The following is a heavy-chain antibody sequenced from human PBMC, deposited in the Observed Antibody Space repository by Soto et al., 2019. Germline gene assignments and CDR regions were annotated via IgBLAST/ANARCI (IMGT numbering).Heavy chain of an antibody. J-gene: IGHJ4*02. V-gene: IGHV1-8*01. D-gene: IGHD6-19*01. CDR3: ARGRGWRDY. Sequence: ASVKVSCKTSGYTFTSYDIHWVRQATGQGLEWMGSMNPNNGYTDYAQKFQCRVTMTRDTSLSTAYMELSSLTSDDTAVYYCARGRGWRDYWGQGTLVTVSS. CDR2: MNPNNGYT. CDR1: GYTFTSYD.